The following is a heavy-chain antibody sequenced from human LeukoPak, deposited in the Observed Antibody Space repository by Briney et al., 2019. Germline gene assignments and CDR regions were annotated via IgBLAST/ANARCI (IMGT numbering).Heavy chain of an antibody. V-gene: IGHV4-38-2*01. CDR3: ATIRRGWAPYYFDY. CDR2: IYYSGST. J-gene: IGHJ4*02. D-gene: IGHD3-10*01. Sequence: SETLSLTCAVSGYSISSGYYWGWIRQPPGKGLEWIGSIYYSGSTYYNPSLKSRVTISVDTSKNQFSLKLSSVTAADTAVYYCATIRRGWAPYYFDYWGQGTLVTVSS. CDR1: GYSISSGYY.